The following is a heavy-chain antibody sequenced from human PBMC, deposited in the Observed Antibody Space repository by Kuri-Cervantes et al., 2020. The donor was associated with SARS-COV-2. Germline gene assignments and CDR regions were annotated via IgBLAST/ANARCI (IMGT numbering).Heavy chain of an antibody. CDR3: ARQPLDQVLWVGAYWFDP. D-gene: IGHD3-10*01. V-gene: IGHV4-39*01. CDR1: GGSISSSSYY. CDR2: IYHTGST. J-gene: IGHJ5*02. Sequence: GSLRLSCTVSGGSISSSSYYWGWIRQPPGKGLEWIGSIYHTGSTPSNPSLKSRVTISVDTSKNQFSLKLSSVTAADTAIYYCARQPLDQVLWVGAYWFDPWGQGTLVTVSS.